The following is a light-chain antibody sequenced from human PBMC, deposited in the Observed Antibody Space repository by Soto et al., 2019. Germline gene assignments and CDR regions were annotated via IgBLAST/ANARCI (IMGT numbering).Light chain of an antibody. CDR3: QQRSNWPT. Sequence: EVVLTQSPATLSLSPGDRATLSCRASQSVSSHFAWYQQKSGQAPRLLIYDASKRATGIPARFSGSGSGTDFTLTISSLEPEDFAAYYCQQRSNWPTFGQGTRLEI. J-gene: IGKJ5*01. CDR1: QSVSSH. CDR2: DAS. V-gene: IGKV3-11*01.